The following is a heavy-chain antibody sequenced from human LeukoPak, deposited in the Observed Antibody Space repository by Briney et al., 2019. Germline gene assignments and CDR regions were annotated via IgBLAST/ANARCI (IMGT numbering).Heavy chain of an antibody. J-gene: IGHJ3*02. CDR1: GGSISSDGNY. Sequence: SETLSLTCTVSGGSISSDGNYWSWIRQHPGKGLGWIGYISYSGSTYYNPPLKSRLTMSVDTSKNQFSLILGSVTAADTAVYYCARRLSYLGPDGFDIWGQGTMVTVSS. CDR2: ISYSGST. CDR3: ARRLSYLGPDGFDI. D-gene: IGHD1-26*01. V-gene: IGHV4-31*03.